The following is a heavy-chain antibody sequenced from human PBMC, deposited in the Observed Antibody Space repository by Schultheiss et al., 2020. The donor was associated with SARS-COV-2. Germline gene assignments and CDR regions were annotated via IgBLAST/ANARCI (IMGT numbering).Heavy chain of an antibody. CDR1: GYTFTGYY. Sequence: ASVKVSCKASGYTFTGYYMHWVRQAPGQGLEWMGWINPNSGGTNYAQKFQGRVTMTRDTSISTAYMELSRLRSDDAAVYYCAKLERSSWSNAFDYWGQGTLVTVSS. CDR2: INPNSGGT. V-gene: IGHV1-2*02. J-gene: IGHJ4*02. D-gene: IGHD6-13*01. CDR3: AKLERSSWSNAFDY.